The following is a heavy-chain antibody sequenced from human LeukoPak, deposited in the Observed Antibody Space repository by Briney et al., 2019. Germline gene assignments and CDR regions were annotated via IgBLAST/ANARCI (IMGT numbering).Heavy chain of an antibody. Sequence: KPSETLSLTCTVSGGSVSSNIYYWNWIRQPPGKGLEWIGYIYYSGSTNYNPSLKSRVTISVDTSKNQFSLKLTSLTAADTAVYYCARRFDYWGQGALVTVCS. CDR1: GGSVSSNIYY. V-gene: IGHV4-61*01. CDR3: ARRFDY. CDR2: IYYSGST. J-gene: IGHJ4*02.